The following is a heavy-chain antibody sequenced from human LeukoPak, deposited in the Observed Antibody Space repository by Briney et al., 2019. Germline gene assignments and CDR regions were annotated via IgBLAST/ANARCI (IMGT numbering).Heavy chain of an antibody. V-gene: IGHV6-1*01. Sequence: SQTLSLTCAISGDSVSSHIAAWSWIRQSPSRGLEWLGRTYYRSKWYNDYAVSVNTRITINPDTSRNQFSLQLNSVTPEDMAVYYCARDQGGFDYWGQGTLVTVSS. CDR1: GDSVSSHIAA. CDR3: ARDQGGFDY. CDR2: TYYRSKWYN. J-gene: IGHJ4*01. D-gene: IGHD1-26*01.